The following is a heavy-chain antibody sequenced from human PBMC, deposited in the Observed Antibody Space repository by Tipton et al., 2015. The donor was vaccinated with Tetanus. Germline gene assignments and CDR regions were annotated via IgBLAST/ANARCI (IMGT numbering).Heavy chain of an antibody. CDR3: AKDIAAGSSSSWDYGMDV. CDR2: TSWNSGGI. J-gene: IGHJ6*02. Sequence: RSLRLSCAASGFTFGDHAMHWVRQPPGKGLEWVSRTSWNSGGIDYAGSVKGRFTISRDNAKKYLYLQMNSLRAEDTALYYCAKDIAAGSSSSWDYGMDVWGQGTTVTVSS. V-gene: IGHV3-9*01. CDR1: GFTFGDHA. D-gene: IGHD6-19*01.